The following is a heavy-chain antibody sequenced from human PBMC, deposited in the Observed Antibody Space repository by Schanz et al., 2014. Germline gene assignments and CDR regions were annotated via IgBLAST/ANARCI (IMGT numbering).Heavy chain of an antibody. Sequence: EVQLVESGGDLVQPGGSLRLSCVGSGFTFTNYWMHWVRQSPGKGLVWVSTIDTAGSYTSYVDSVKGRFTISRDNAKNTLYLQMSRLRVEDTAVYYCVRWGASWGQGTLVTVSS. CDR2: IDTAGSYT. D-gene: IGHD3-16*01. V-gene: IGHV3-74*01. CDR1: GFTFTNYW. CDR3: VRWGAS. J-gene: IGHJ5*02.